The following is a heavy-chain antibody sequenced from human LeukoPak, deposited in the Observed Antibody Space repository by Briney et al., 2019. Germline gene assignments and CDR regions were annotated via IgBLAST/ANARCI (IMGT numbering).Heavy chain of an antibody. CDR2: ISSSNSTI. V-gene: IGHV3-48*01. CDR1: GFTFSSYS. Sequence: PGGSLTLFCAVSGFTFSSYSMHWVRQAPGKGLEWVSYISSSNSTIYYADSVKGRFTISRDNAKNSLYLQMNRLRADDTAVYYCAKSHHVTAIDYWGQGTLVTVSS. CDR3: AKSHHVTAIDY. J-gene: IGHJ4*02. D-gene: IGHD2-21*02.